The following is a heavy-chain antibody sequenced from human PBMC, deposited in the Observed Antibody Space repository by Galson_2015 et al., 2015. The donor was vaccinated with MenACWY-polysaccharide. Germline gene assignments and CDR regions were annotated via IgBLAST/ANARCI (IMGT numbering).Heavy chain of an antibody. CDR1: GFIFRNCW. D-gene: IGHD3-22*01. Sequence: SLRLSCAASGFIFRNCWMSWVRQAPGKGLEWVSNIKQDGSEIYYVDSVKGRFTISRDNAKNSLYLQTNSLRGEDTAVYYCATDPYDSCCYDSFDSWGQGAMLIVSS. J-gene: IGHJ3*02. CDR3: ATDPYDSCCYDSFDS. CDR2: IKQDGSEI. V-gene: IGHV3-7*01.